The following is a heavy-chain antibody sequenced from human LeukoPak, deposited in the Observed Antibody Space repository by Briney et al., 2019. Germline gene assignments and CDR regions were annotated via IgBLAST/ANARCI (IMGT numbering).Heavy chain of an antibody. V-gene: IGHV1-46*01. Sequence: ASVKVSCKDSGYTFTSYYMHWVRQAPGQGLEWMGIINPSGGSTSYAQKFQGRVTMTRDTSTSTVYMELSSLRSEDTAVYYCARADYGDYVTGAFDIWGQGTMVTVSS. D-gene: IGHD4-17*01. CDR1: GYTFTSYY. CDR2: INPSGGST. CDR3: ARADYGDYVTGAFDI. J-gene: IGHJ3*02.